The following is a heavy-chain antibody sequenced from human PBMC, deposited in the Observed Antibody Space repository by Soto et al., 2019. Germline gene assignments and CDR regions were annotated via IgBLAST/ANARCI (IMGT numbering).Heavy chain of an antibody. CDR2: VYDSVNYDSGRT. J-gene: IGHJ3*02. Sequence: SETLSLTCTVSGDSVRSRNYYWSWIRQAPGTGLEWIGYVYDSVNYDSGRTNYNPSLKSRVTISLDTSKNQFPLKLTSVTAADTAVYYCARESDFWDDAYMRTFDIWGQGTKVTVSS. CDR1: GDSVRSRNYY. D-gene: IGHD3-3*01. V-gene: IGHV4-61*01. CDR3: ARESDFWDDAYMRTFDI.